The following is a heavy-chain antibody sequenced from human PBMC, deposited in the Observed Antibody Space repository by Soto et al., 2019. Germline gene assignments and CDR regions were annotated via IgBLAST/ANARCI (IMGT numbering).Heavy chain of an antibody. J-gene: IGHJ6*02. CDR1: GFTFKTHA. CDR3: WKDVGDYVPYYYGVDV. CDR2: IAYDGNEK. V-gene: IGHV3-30*18. D-gene: IGHD1-26*01. Sequence: QVQLVESGGGVVQPGTSLRLSCAASGFTFKTHAMHWVRQAPGKGLEWMAVIAYDGNEKFYADSVKGRFTISRDNSKNALYLQINTLRNEDKAVYYCWKDVGDYVPYYYGVDVWGQGTTVTVSS.